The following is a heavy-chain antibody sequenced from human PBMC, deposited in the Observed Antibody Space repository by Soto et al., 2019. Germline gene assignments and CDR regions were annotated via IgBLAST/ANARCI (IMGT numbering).Heavy chain of an antibody. CDR1: GGTLNNYA. Sequence: QVQLVQSGAEVKKPGSSVNVSCKASGGTLNNYAISWVRQAPGQGLEWMGGIIPIFGTTNYAQKFKGRVTITAYESTNTAYNELSSLTSDDTAIDYCARRGESFGGDCYSPWFFDLWGRGTLVSVTS. V-gene: IGHV1-69*01. CDR3: ARRGESFGGDCYSPWFFDL. D-gene: IGHD2-21*02. CDR2: IIPIFGTT. J-gene: IGHJ2*01.